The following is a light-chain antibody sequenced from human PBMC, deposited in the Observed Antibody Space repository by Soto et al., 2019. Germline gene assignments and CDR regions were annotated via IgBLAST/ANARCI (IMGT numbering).Light chain of an antibody. CDR1: SSDIGVYNY. V-gene: IGLV2-14*01. J-gene: IGLJ1*01. CDR3: SSYTTSNTYV. Sequence: QSVLTQPASVSGSPGQSITFSCTGTSSDIGVYNYVSWYQQHPGKAPKLMIYEVNNRPSGVSNRFSGSKSGNTASLTISGLQAEDEADYCCSSYTTSNTYVFGTGTKVTVL. CDR2: EVN.